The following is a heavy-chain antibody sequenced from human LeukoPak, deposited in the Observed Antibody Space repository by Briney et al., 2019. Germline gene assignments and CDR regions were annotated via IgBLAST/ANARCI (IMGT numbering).Heavy chain of an antibody. Sequence: GGSLRLLCAASGFAFSIYWLTWVCQAPGKGQVWVTRINSDGSSTTYADSVQGRFTISRDNAKNTLYLQMNSLRADDTAVYYCARSVYSYYANWFDPWGQGTLVTVSS. J-gene: IGHJ5*02. CDR3: ARSVYSYYANWFDP. CDR2: INSDGSST. CDR1: GFAFSIYW. D-gene: IGHD4-11*01. V-gene: IGHV3-74*01.